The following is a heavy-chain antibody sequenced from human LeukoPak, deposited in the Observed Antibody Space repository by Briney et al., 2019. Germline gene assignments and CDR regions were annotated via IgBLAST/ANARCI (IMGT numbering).Heavy chain of an antibody. Sequence: SETLSLTCTVSGGSISSSSYYWGWIRQPPGKGLEWIGSIYYSGSTYYNPSLKSRVTISVDTSKNQFSLKLSSVTAADTAVYYCARVHPLGSSPKIDYWGQGTLVTVSS. D-gene: IGHD6-13*01. CDR1: GGSISSSSYY. CDR2: IYYSGST. CDR3: ARVHPLGSSPKIDY. V-gene: IGHV4-39*07. J-gene: IGHJ4*02.